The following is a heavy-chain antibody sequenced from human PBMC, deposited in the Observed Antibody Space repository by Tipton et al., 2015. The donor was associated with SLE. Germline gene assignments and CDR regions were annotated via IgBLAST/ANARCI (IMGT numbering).Heavy chain of an antibody. CDR1: GFIFSDYY. CDR3: ARPLRDGDYDHPDS. D-gene: IGHD4-17*01. CDR2: ISSGDTT. J-gene: IGHJ5*01. V-gene: IGHV3-11*04. Sequence: SLRLSCSASGFIFSDYYMIWIRQAPGKGLEWISYISSGDTTYYGDSVKGRFTVSRDSAQQAMFLQMNSLRVEDTGVYYCARPLRDGDYDHPDSWGPGTLVTVSS.